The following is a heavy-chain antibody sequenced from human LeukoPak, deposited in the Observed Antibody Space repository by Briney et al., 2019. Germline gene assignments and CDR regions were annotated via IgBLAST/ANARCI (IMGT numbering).Heavy chain of an antibody. D-gene: IGHD5-24*01. CDR2: ISSSGESP. CDR1: GFTFSRYA. V-gene: IGHV3-23*01. J-gene: IGHJ4*02. Sequence: GGSLRLSCAASGFTFSRYAMSWVRQAPGKGLEWVCGISSSGESPYYADSVKGRFTISRDNSKNTLYLEINSLRAEDTAVYYCAKESRDGYNPFDYLGQGTLVTVSS. CDR3: AKESRDGYNPFDY.